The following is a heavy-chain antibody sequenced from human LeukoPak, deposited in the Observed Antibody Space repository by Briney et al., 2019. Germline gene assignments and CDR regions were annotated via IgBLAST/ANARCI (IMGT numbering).Heavy chain of an antibody. V-gene: IGHV1-24*01. CDR3: ATLAIIVGPGGSDWFDP. Sequence: ASVKVSCKVSGYTLTELSMHWVRQAPGKGLEWMGGFDPEDGETIYAQKFQGRVTMTEDTSTDTAYMELSSLRSEDTAVYYCATLAIIVGPGGSDWFDPWGQGTLVTVSS. CDR2: FDPEDGET. J-gene: IGHJ5*02. CDR1: GYTLTELS. D-gene: IGHD1-26*01.